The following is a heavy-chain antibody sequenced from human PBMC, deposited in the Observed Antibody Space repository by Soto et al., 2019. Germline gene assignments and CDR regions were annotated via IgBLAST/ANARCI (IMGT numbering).Heavy chain of an antibody. Sequence: QVHLQQWGAGLLKPSVPLSLTCAVYGGPLGPDYCSWIRQSPGKRLEWIGEVRYSGVTNYNPSLRSRFTGAVDRSRNPFSLKLTSVTAADTAMYYCARGGIWPTRVDPWGPGTLVTVSP. V-gene: IGHV4-34*01. CDR1: GGPLGPDY. CDR3: ARGGIWPTRVDP. CDR2: VRYSGVT. J-gene: IGHJ5*02.